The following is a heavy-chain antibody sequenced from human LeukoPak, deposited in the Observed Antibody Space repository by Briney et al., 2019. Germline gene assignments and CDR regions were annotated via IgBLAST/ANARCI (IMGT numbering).Heavy chain of an antibody. D-gene: IGHD3-22*01. CDR1: GFSFSSYN. CDR3: ARDEVGGGYAV. V-gene: IGHV3-21*06. CDR2: ITSSSTYT. J-gene: IGHJ3*01. Sequence: GGSLRLSCAASGFSFSSYNMNWVRQTPGKGLEWVSSITSSSTYTFYADSVKGRFTISRDNAKNSLYLQMNSLKVEDTAVYYCARDEVGGGYAVWGQGTRVIVSS.